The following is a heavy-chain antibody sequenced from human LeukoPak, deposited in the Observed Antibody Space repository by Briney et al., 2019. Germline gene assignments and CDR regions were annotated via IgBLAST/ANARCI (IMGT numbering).Heavy chain of an antibody. CDR3: ARGGGTDL. J-gene: IGHJ5*02. CDR2: MDPDSGVT. D-gene: IGHD1-7*01. CDR1: GYTFTSYD. V-gene: IGHV1-8*03. Sequence: ASVKVSCKASGYTFTSYDINWVRQATGQGLEWMGYMDPDSGVTAYAQKFQGRVTITRNTSISTAYMEVTSLRSGDTAVYYCARGGGTDLWGQGTLVTVSS.